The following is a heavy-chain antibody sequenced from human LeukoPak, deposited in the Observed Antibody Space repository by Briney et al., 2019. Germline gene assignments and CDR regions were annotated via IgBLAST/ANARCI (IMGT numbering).Heavy chain of an antibody. CDR1: GGSISSYY. Sequence: SETLSLTCTVSGGSISSYYWSWIRQPPGKGLEWIGYIYYSGSTNYNPSLKSRVTISVDTSKNQFSLKLSSVTAADTAVYYCARHDSSSWYGGVYFDYWGQGTLVTVPS. V-gene: IGHV4-59*08. CDR2: IYYSGST. J-gene: IGHJ4*02. CDR3: ARHDSSSWYGGVYFDY. D-gene: IGHD6-13*01.